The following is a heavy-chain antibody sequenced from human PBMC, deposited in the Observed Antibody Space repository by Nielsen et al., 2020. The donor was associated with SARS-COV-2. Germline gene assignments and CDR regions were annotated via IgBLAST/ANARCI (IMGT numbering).Heavy chain of an antibody. CDR3: ATGLKGSYFTF. CDR2: ISLDEINK. Sequence: GGSLRLSCAASGFTFSNYAMHWVRQAPGKGLEWVALISLDEINKYYEDSVEGRFTISRDNSKNTLYLQMHSLTPEDTAVYYCATGLKGSYFTFGGQGTLVIVSS. J-gene: IGHJ4*02. D-gene: IGHD1-26*01. V-gene: IGHV3-30-3*01. CDR1: GFTFSNYA.